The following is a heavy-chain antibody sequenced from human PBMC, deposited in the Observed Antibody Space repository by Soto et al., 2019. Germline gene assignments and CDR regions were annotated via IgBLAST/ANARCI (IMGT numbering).Heavy chain of an antibody. V-gene: IGHV3-30*18. CDR2: ISYDGSNK. CDR1: GFTFSSYG. CDR3: AKVCDYDPYYFDY. Sequence: QVQLVESGGGVVQPGRSLRLSCAASGFTFSSYGMHWVRQAPGKGLEWVAVISYDGSNKYYADSVKGRFTISRDNSKNTLYLQMNSLRAEDTAVYYCAKVCDYDPYYFDYWGQGTLVTVSS. J-gene: IGHJ4*02. D-gene: IGHD4-17*01.